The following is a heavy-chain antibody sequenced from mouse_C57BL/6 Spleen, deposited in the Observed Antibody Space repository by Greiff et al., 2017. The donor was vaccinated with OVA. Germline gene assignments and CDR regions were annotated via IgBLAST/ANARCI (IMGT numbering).Heavy chain of an antibody. CDR2: IHPNSGST. CDR3: ARGDYYGSSYGGENSDV. V-gene: IGHV1-64*01. J-gene: IGHJ1*03. CDR1: GYTFTSYW. D-gene: IGHD1-1*01. Sequence: QVQLQQPGAELVKPGASVKLSCKASGYTFTSYWMHWVKQRPGQGLEWIGMIHPNSGSTNYNEKFKSKATLTVDKSSSTAYMQLSSLTSEDSAVYYCARGDYYGSSYGGENSDVWGTGTTVTVSS.